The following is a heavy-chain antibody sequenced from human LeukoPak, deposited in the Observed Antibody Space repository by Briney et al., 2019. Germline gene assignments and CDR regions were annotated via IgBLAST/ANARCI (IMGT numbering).Heavy chain of an antibody. V-gene: IGHV1-18*01. CDR2: ISAYNGNT. J-gene: IGHJ4*02. Sequence: GASVKVSCKASGYTFTSYGISWVRQALGQGREWMGWISAYNGNTNYAQKLQGRVTMTTDTSTSTAYIELRSLRSDDTAVYYCARDGGGSAPYVQVYWGQGTLVTVSS. CDR1: GYTFTSYG. D-gene: IGHD2-15*01. CDR3: ARDGGGSAPYVQVY.